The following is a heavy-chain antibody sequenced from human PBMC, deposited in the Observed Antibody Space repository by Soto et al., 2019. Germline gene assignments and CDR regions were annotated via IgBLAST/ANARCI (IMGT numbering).Heavy chain of an antibody. CDR2: ISAYNGNT. CDR1: GYTLTSYG. V-gene: IGHV1-18*01. J-gene: IGHJ6*02. D-gene: IGHD3-10*01. CDR3: ARRLWFGEYYGMDV. Sequence: ASVKVCCTASGYTLTSYGISWVRQANGQGLEWMGWISAYNGNTNYAQKLQGRVTMTTDTSTSTAYMELRSLRSDDTAVYYCARRLWFGEYYGMDVWGQGTTVTVSS.